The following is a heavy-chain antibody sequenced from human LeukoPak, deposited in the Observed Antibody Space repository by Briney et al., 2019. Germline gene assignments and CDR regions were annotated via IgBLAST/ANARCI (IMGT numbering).Heavy chain of an antibody. CDR3: VGGNFLQREFDY. Sequence: ASVKVSCKASDYIFSGHFIHWVRQAPGKGLEWMGGFDPEDGETIYAQKFQGRVTMTEDTSTDTAYMELSSLRSEDTAVYYCVGGNFLQREFDYWGQGTLVTVSS. D-gene: IGHD4-23*01. V-gene: IGHV1-24*01. CDR2: FDPEDGET. J-gene: IGHJ4*02. CDR1: DYIFSGHF.